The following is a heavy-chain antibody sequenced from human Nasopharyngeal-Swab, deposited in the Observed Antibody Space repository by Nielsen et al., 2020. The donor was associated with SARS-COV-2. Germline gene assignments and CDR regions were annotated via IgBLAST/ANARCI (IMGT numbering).Heavy chain of an antibody. V-gene: IGHV4-31*02. Sequence: WIRQPPGKGLEWIGYIYYSGSTYYNPSLKSRVTISVDTSKNQFSLKLSSVTAADTAVYYCARGAIDYYDSNGYGDWGQGTLVTVSS. J-gene: IGHJ4*02. CDR3: ARGAIDYYDSNGYGD. D-gene: IGHD3-22*01. CDR2: IYYSGST.